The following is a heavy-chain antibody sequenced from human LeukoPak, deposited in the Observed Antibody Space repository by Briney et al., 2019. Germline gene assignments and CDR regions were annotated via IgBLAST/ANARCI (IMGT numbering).Heavy chain of an antibody. J-gene: IGHJ5*02. V-gene: IGHV3-30*02. CDR2: IRYDGSNK. CDR1: GFTFSSYG. CDR3: ARDRLDSYCSSTSCYLNWFDP. Sequence: PGGSLRLSCAASGFTFSSYGMHWVRQAPGKGLEWVAFIRYDGSNKYYADSVKGRFTISRDNSKNTLYLQMNSLRAEDTAVYYCARDRLDSYCSSTSCYLNWFDPWGQGILVTVSS. D-gene: IGHD2-2*01.